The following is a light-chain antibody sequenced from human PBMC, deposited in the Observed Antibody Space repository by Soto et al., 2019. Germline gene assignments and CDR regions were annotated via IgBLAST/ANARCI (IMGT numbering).Light chain of an antibody. V-gene: IGLV2-14*01. CDR2: DVS. J-gene: IGLJ2*01. CDR3: SSYTTTSTL. CDR1: SSAVGGYDS. Sequence: QSALTQPASVSGSPGQSITISCTGTSSAVGGYDSVSWYQQHPGKAPTLMIYDVSNRPSGVSNRFSGSKSGNTASLTISGLQAEDEADYYCSSYTTTSTLFGGGTKLTVL.